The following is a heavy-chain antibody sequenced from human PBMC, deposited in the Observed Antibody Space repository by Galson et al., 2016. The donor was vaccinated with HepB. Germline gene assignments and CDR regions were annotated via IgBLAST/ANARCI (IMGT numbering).Heavy chain of an antibody. CDR3: AKDEFRGESGSHQGSYFGMNV. J-gene: IGHJ6*02. CDR1: GFTFSDYY. CDR2: ISSSGNVI. D-gene: IGHD3-10*01. V-gene: IGHV3-11*01. Sequence: SLRLSCAASGFTFSDYYMTWIRQAPGKGLEWVSYISSSGNVIYYADSVKGRFSISRDNSKNTLYLQMNNVRAEDTAVYYCAKDEFRGESGSHQGSYFGMNVWGQGTTVTVSS.